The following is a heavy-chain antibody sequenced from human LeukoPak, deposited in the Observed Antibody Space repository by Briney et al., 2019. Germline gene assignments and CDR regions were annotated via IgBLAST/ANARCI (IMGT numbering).Heavy chain of an antibody. CDR1: KFTFSNYG. J-gene: IGHJ4*02. V-gene: IGHV3-30*18. CDR2: ISSSGAIQ. D-gene: IGHD3-10*01. Sequence: GRSLRLSCAASKFTFSNYGMHWVRQAPGKGVEWVAVISSSGAIQYYLESVKGRFTISRDNSGNTLYLQMNSLRPEDTAVYYCAKEYDSRGYGANFDNWGQGTLVTVSS. CDR3: AKEYDSRGYGANFDN.